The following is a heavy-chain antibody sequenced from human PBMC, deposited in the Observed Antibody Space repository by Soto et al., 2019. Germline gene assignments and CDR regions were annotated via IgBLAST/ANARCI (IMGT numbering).Heavy chain of an antibody. D-gene: IGHD1-26*01. Sequence: HVQLVQSGAEVKKPGASVKVSCKASGYTFTSYAMHWVRQAPGQRLEWMGWINAGNGNTKYSQKFQGRVTITRDTSASTAYMELSSLRSEDTAVYYCARKVGAPPEGDWFDPWGQGTLVTVSS. V-gene: IGHV1-3*01. CDR2: INAGNGNT. J-gene: IGHJ5*02. CDR1: GYTFTSYA. CDR3: ARKVGAPPEGDWFDP.